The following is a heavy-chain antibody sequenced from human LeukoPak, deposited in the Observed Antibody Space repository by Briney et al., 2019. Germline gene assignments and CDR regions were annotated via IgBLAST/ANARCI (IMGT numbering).Heavy chain of an antibody. CDR2: ISGSGGST. CDR1: GFTFSSYA. CDR3: AKFIEQCFMIYYFAY. D-gene: IGHD3-16*01. J-gene: IGHJ4*02. Sequence: GGSLRLSCAASGFTFSSYAISWVRQAPGKGLEWVSAISGSGGSTYYADSVKGRFTISRDNSKNTLYLQMNSLRAEDTAVYYCAKFIEQCFMIYYFAYGGRGPLAPVPS. V-gene: IGHV3-23*01.